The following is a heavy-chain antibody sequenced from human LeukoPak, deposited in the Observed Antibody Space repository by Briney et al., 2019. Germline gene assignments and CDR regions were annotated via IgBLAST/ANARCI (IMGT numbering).Heavy chain of an antibody. Sequence: HPGGSLRLSCEASGFTFSSYSMNWVRQAPGKGPEWVSYISSGGSTIQYADAVKGRFTISRDNDKKSLYLQMNSLREEDTAVYYCERFAGDDYWGQGTLVTVSS. J-gene: IGHJ4*02. CDR3: ERFAGDDY. CDR2: ISSGGSTI. V-gene: IGHV3-48*02. D-gene: IGHD3-10*01. CDR1: GFTFSSYS.